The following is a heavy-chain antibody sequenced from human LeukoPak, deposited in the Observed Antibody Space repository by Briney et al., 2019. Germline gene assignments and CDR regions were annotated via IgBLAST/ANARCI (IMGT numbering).Heavy chain of an antibody. CDR1: GFTFSSYG. CDR2: ISYDGSNK. Sequence: GRSLRLSCAASGFTFSSYGMHWVRQAPGKGLEWVAVISYDGSNKYYADSVKGRFTISRDNSKNTLHLQMNSLRAEDTAVYYCAKGQQLAHWGQGTLVTVSS. J-gene: IGHJ4*02. V-gene: IGHV3-30*18. CDR3: AKGQQLAH. D-gene: IGHD6-13*01.